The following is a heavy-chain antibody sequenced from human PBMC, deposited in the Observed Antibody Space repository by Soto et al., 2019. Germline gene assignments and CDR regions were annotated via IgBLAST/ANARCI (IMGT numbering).Heavy chain of an antibody. CDR2: ITPFNGNT. J-gene: IGHJ5*02. CDR1: GYTFTYRY. CDR3: AAGRSSGWYL. Sequence: QMQLVQSGAEVKQTGSSVKVSCTSSGYTFTYRYLHWVRQAPGQALEWMGWITPFNGNTNYAQKFQDRVTITMDRSMSTAYRERSSLRSEDTAMYYWAAGRSSGWYLWGQGTLVTVSS. D-gene: IGHD6-19*01. V-gene: IGHV1-45*02.